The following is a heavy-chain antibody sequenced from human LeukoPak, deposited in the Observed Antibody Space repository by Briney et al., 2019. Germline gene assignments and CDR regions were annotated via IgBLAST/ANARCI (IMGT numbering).Heavy chain of an antibody. Sequence: GGSLRLSCAASGFTFEDYAMHWVRQAPGKGLEWVSGINWVSGNIGYADSVKGRFTISRDNSKNTLYLQMNSLKAEDTAVYYCAKDTPRGYNYGYFDYWGQGTLVTVSS. J-gene: IGHJ4*02. CDR2: INWVSGNI. CDR3: AKDTPRGYNYGYFDY. D-gene: IGHD5-18*01. V-gene: IGHV3-9*01. CDR1: GFTFEDYA.